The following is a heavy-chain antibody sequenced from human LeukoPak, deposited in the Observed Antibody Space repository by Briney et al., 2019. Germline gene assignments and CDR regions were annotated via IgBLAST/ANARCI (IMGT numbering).Heavy chain of an antibody. Sequence: SETLSLTCTVSGGSISSSSYYWGWIRQPPGKGLEWIGSMYYSGSTYYNPSLKSRVTISVDTSKNQFSLKLSSVTAADTAVYYCASSPYGDYAYNWFDPWGQGTLVTVSS. V-gene: IGHV4-39*07. CDR2: MYYSGST. J-gene: IGHJ5*02. CDR3: ASSPYGDYAYNWFDP. CDR1: GGSISSSSYY. D-gene: IGHD4-17*01.